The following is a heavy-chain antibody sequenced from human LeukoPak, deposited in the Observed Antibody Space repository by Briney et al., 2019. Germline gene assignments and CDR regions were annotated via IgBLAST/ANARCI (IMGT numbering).Heavy chain of an antibody. CDR2: IYTSGST. CDR3: ARGRGYDFWSGYSNWFDP. D-gene: IGHD3-3*01. Sequence: PSETLSLTCTVSGGSISSYYWSWIRQPAGKGLEWIGRIYTSGSTNYNPSLKSRVTMSVDTSKNQFSLKLSSVTAADTAVYYCARGRGYDFWSGYSNWFDPWGQGTLVTVSS. CDR1: GGSISSYY. J-gene: IGHJ5*02. V-gene: IGHV4-4*07.